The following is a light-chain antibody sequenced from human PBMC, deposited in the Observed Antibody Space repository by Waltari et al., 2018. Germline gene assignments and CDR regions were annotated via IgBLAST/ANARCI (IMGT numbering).Light chain of an antibody. Sequence: QAVVTQEPSLTVSPGGTVTLTCGPSTGTVTSGHYPYWFPHKPGQAPRTLIYDTTDKHSWTPARFSGSLLGGKAALTLSGAQPEDEAEYYCLLSYTGFGAVFGGGTQLTVL. CDR1: TGTVTSGHY. V-gene: IGLV7-46*01. CDR3: LLSYTGFGAV. CDR2: DTT. J-gene: IGLJ7*01.